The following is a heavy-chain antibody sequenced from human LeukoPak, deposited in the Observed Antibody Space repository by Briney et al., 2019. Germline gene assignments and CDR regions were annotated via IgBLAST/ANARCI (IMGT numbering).Heavy chain of an antibody. V-gene: IGHV1-2*02. CDR1: GYTFTGYY. CDR3: ARGNYYYMDV. J-gene: IGHJ6*03. CDR2: INPNSGGT. Sequence: ASVKVSCKASGYTFTGYYLHWVRQAPGQGLEWMGWINPNSGGTDYAQKFRGRVTMTRDTPISTAFMELSRLTSDDTAVYYCARGNYYYMDVWDKGTTVTVSS.